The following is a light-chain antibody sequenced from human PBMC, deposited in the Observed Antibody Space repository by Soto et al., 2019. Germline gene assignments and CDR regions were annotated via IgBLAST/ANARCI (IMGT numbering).Light chain of an antibody. J-gene: IGKJ1*01. CDR2: VAS. CDR1: QSVSSSY. CDR3: QQYGSYPVT. V-gene: IGKV3-20*01. Sequence: EIVLTQSPGTLSLSPEERATLSCRASQSVSSSYLAWFQQKSGQAPRLLIYVASSRATGIPDRFSGSGSGTDFTLTISRLEPEDFAVYYCQQYGSYPVTFGRGTKVDIK.